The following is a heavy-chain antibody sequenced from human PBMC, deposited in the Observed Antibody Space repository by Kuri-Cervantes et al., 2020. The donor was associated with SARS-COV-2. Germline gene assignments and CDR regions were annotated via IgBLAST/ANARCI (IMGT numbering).Heavy chain of an antibody. CDR3: ARAEWGLIDY. Sequence: GESLKISCAACGFTFSSYDMHWVRQAPGKGLEWVANIKQDGSEKYYVDSVKGRFTISRDNAKNSLYLQMNSLRVEDTAVYYCARAEWGLIDYWGQGTLVTVSS. D-gene: IGHD1-26*01. J-gene: IGHJ4*02. V-gene: IGHV3-7*01. CDR1: GFTFSSYD. CDR2: IKQDGSEK.